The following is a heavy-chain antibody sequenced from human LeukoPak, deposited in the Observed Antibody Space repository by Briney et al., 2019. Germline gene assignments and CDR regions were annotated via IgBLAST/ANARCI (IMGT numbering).Heavy chain of an antibody. J-gene: IGHJ4*02. CDR2: ISSDERNK. CDR3: AKGHYFGDLGGGNFDL. V-gene: IGHV3-30*18. D-gene: IGHD4-17*01. CDR1: RFDFYKYG. Sequence: PGGSLRLSCVASRFDFYKYGVHWVRQAPGKGLEWLAVISSDERNKYYADSVKGRFTISRDNSKNTLYLEMNDLRSEDTAVYYCAKGHYFGDLGGGNFDLWGQGTLVTVSS.